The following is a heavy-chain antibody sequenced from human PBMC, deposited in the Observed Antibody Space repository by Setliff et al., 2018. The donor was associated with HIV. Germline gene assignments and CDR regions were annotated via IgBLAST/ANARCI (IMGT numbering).Heavy chain of an antibody. V-gene: IGHV4-34*01. CDR1: DGSLSSYY. D-gene: IGHD2-15*01. CDR2: INDSGTT. Sequence: SETLSLTCAVYDGSLSSYYWSWIRQSTGKGMEWIGEINDSGTTNYNPSLESRVTMLIDMSKNQLSLKLSSVTAADTAVYFCARGPIRYSSGVRWFLGVESWYSGIDYWGQGTRVTVSS. CDR3: ARGPIRYSSGVRWFLGVESWYSGIDY. J-gene: IGHJ4*02.